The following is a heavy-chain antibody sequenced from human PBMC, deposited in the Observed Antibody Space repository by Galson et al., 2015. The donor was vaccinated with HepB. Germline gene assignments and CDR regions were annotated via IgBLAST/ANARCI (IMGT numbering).Heavy chain of an antibody. Sequence: SLRLSCAASGFTFKTFAMHWVRQAPGKGLEWVAVISYDGGNKYYADSVKGRFIISRDNSKNTLYLQMNSLRTEDTAVYHCARSGDCTSTNCYLPFDYWGQGNLVTVSS. D-gene: IGHD2-8*01. J-gene: IGHJ4*02. CDR3: ARSGDCTSTNCYLPFDY. CDR2: ISYDGGNK. V-gene: IGHV3-30*04. CDR1: GFTFKTFA.